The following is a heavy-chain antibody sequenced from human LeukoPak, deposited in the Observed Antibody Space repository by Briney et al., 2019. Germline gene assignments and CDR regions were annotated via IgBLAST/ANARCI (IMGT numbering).Heavy chain of an antibody. Sequence: SETLSLTCTVSGGSISSGGYYWSWIRQPPGKGLEWIGYIYHSGSTYYNPSLKSRVTISVDRSKNQFSLKLSSVTAADTAVYYCARSQGKQQLYYYYYYMDVWGKGTTVTVSS. CDR3: ARSQGKQQLYYYYYYMDV. CDR1: GGSISSGGYY. J-gene: IGHJ6*03. CDR2: IYHSGST. V-gene: IGHV4-30-2*01. D-gene: IGHD6-13*01.